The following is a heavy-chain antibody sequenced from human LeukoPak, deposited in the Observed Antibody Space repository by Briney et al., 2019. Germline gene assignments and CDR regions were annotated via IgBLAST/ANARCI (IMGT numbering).Heavy chain of an antibody. D-gene: IGHD2-2*01. V-gene: IGHV1-2*02. CDR3: ARDLMATDIVVVPAAMAPDYYYYMDV. CDR2: INPNSGGT. Sequence: ASVKVSCKASGYTLTGYYMHRVRQAPGQGLEWMGWINPNSGGTNYAQKFQGRVTMTRDTSISTACMELSRLRSDDTAVYYCARDLMATDIVVVPAAMAPDYYYYMDVWGKGTTVTVSS. J-gene: IGHJ6*03. CDR1: GYTLTGYY.